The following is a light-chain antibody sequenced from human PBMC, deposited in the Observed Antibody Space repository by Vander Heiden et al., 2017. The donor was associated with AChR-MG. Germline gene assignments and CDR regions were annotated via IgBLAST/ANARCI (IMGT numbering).Light chain of an antibody. Sequence: DIQMTQSPSSLSASVGDRVTITCRASQGISKYLAWYQQEPGNVPTLLLFCASTFQSAVPSRFSGSGCGTAFTPPISSLQPADVATYYCQQYNSAPWPFGQGTKVEIK. CDR3: QQYNSAPWP. V-gene: IGKV1-27*01. J-gene: IGKJ1*01. CDR1: QGISKY. CDR2: CAS.